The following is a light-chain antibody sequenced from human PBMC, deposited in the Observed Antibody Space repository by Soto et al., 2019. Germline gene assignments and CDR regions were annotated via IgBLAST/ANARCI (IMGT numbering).Light chain of an antibody. CDR1: TSDVGAYNY. CDR2: AAS. CDR3: SSSTSTTTLL. V-gene: IGLV2-14*01. J-gene: IGLJ2*01. Sequence: QSALTQPASVSGSPGQSITISCTGTTSDVGAYNYVSWYQHHPGNAPKLIIYAASNRPPGVSNRFSGSKSGNTASLTISGLQAEDEAEYYCSSSTSTTTLLFGGGTQLTVL.